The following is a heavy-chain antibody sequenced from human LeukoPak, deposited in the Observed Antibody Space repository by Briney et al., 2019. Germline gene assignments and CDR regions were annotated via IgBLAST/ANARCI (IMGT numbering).Heavy chain of an antibody. CDR1: GFTFSDAW. CDR2: IKRRTDGGTS. V-gene: IGHV3-15*07. Sequence: GGSLRLSCAASGFTFSDAWMHWVRQAPGKGLEWVGLIKRRTDGGTSNYAAPVKGRFAISRDDSEDTLFLQMDSLKSEDTGVYYCTTGYTSASHDGYWGQGTLVTVSS. D-gene: IGHD2-15*01. J-gene: IGHJ4*02. CDR3: TTGYTSASHDGY.